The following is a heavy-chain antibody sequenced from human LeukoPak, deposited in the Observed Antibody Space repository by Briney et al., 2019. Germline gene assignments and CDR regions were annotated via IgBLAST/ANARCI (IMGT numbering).Heavy chain of an antibody. CDR1: GFTFSSYA. V-gene: IGHV3-30-3*01. CDR2: ISYDGSNK. J-gene: IGHJ4*02. D-gene: IGHD1-1*01. CDR3: ARDKGRYNWNDGENYFDY. Sequence: GGSLRLSCAASGFTFSSYAMHRVRQAPGKGLEWVAVISYDGSNKYYADSVKGRFTISRDNSKNTLYLQMNSLRAEDTAVYYCARDKGRYNWNDGENYFDYWGQGTLVTVSS.